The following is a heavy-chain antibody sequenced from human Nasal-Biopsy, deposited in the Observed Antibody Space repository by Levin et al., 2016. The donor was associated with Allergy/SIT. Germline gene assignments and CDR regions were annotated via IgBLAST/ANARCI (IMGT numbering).Heavy chain of an antibody. D-gene: IGHD2-21*01. V-gene: IGHV4-31*03. Sequence: LRLSCSVSGGSISSGTYYWSWIRQHPGKGLEWIGYINNSGSTYYNPSLKSRVTISVDRSKNQFSLKLTSVTAADTAVFYCASGGGPGYYYGMDVWGQGTTVTVSS. CDR1: GGSISSGTYY. J-gene: IGHJ6*02. CDR3: ASGGGPGYYYGMDV. CDR2: INNSGST.